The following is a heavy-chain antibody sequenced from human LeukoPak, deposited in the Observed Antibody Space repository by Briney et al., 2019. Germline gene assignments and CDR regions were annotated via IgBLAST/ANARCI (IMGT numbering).Heavy chain of an antibody. V-gene: IGHV1-8*03. CDR3: ARGPGYYYGSGSYWDGDY. J-gene: IGHJ4*02. CDR2: MNPNSGNT. D-gene: IGHD3-10*01. CDR1: GYTFTSYG. Sequence: ASVKVSCKASGYTFTSYGISWVRQAPGQGLEWMGWMNPNSGNTGYAQKFQGRVTITRNTSISTAYMELSSLRSEDTAVYYCARGPGYYYGSGSYWDGDYWGQGTLVTVSS.